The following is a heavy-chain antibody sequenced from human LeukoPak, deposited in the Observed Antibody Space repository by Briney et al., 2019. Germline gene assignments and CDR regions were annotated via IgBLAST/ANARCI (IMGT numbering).Heavy chain of an antibody. D-gene: IGHD6-6*01. J-gene: IGHJ1*01. V-gene: IGHV4-59*01. CDR2: IYHSGST. CDR3: ARGGAARLHFQN. Sequence: SETLSLTCTVSGGSISTYYWNWIRQSPGKGLEWIGYIYHSGSTNYNPSLQSRVTISVDTSKNQFSLNLNSVTAADTAVYYCARGGAARLHFQNWGQGTLVTVSS. CDR1: GGSISTYY.